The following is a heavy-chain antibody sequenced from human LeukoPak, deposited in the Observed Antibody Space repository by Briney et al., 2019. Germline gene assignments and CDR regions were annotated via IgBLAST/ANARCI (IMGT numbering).Heavy chain of an antibody. J-gene: IGHJ3*01. CDR3: AKGSSGWYSDAFDL. Sequence: GGSLRLSCAASGFTFSSCAMHWVRQAPGKGLEWVAVISYHGSDKHYADSVKGRFTISRDNSKNTLYLQMNSPRAEDTAVYFCAKGSSGWYSDAFDLRGQGTMVTVSS. CDR1: GFTFSSCA. CDR2: ISYHGSDK. D-gene: IGHD6-19*01. V-gene: IGHV3-30*18.